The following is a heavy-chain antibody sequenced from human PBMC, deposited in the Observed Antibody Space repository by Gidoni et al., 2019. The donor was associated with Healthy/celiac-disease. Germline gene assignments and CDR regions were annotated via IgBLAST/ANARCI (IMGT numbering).Heavy chain of an antibody. Sequence: QVQLVQSGAEVKKPGSPVKVSCQASGGTLRSDATSCVLQSTGQGLEWTGGITPIFGTANYAQKFQGRVTITADKSTSTAYMELSSRRSEDTAVYYCARAAYSSGWYAPDLMGHFDYWGQGTPVPVSS. V-gene: IGHV1-69*06. CDR1: GGTLRSDA. CDR3: ARAAYSSGWYAPDLMGHFDY. CDR2: ITPIFGTA. J-gene: IGHJ4*02. D-gene: IGHD6-19*01.